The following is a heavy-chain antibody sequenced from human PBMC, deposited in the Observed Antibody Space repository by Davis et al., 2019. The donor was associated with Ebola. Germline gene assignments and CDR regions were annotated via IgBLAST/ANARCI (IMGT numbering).Heavy chain of an antibody. Sequence: SETLSLTCTVSGGSISSSSYYWGWIRQPPGKGLEWIGSIYYSGSTYYNPSLKSRVTISVDTSKNQFSLKLSSVTAADTAVYYCARVYEGFKFGGVIVDYWGQGTLVTVSS. D-gene: IGHD3-16*02. CDR3: ARVYEGFKFGGVIVDY. CDR1: GGSISSSSYY. J-gene: IGHJ4*02. V-gene: IGHV4-39*01. CDR2: IYYSGST.